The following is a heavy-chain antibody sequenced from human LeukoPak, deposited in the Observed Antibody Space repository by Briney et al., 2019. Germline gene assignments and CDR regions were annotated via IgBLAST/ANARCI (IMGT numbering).Heavy chain of an antibody. Sequence: GASVKVTCKASGGSFSRYAISWVRQAPGQGLEWMGRIIPILGIANYAQKFQGKATITADKSTSTAYMELSSLRSEDTAVYYCARATRVLAAMEFDYWGQGTLVTVSS. CDR1: GGSFSRYA. J-gene: IGHJ4*02. CDR3: ARATRVLAAMEFDY. CDR2: IIPILGIA. V-gene: IGHV1-69*04. D-gene: IGHD2-15*01.